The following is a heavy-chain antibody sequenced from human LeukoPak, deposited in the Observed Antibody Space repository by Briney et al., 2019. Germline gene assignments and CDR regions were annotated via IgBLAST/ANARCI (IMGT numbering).Heavy chain of an antibody. J-gene: IGHJ3*02. CDR1: GGTFSSYA. CDR2: IIPILGIA. D-gene: IGHD3-22*01. V-gene: IGHV1-69*04. Sequence: SVKVSCKASGGTFSSYAISWVRQAPGQGLEWMGRIIPILGIANYAQKFQGRVTITADKSTSTAYMELSSLRSEDTAVYYCARDYYDSSGYYYDAFDIWGQGTMVTVSS. CDR3: ARDYYDSSGYYYDAFDI.